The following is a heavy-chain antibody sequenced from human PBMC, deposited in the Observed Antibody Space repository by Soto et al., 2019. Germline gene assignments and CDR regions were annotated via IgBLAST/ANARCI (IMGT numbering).Heavy chain of an antibody. CDR3: ARGDPAGYSSGWDKEGMDV. CDR2: MNPNSGNT. V-gene: IGHV1-8*01. J-gene: IGHJ6*02. CDR1: GYTFTSYD. D-gene: IGHD6-19*01. Sequence: GASVKVSCKASGYTFTSYDIHWVRQATGQGLEWMGWMNPNSGNTGYAQKFQGRVTMTRNTSISTAYMELSSLRSEDTAVYYCARGDPAGYSSGWDKEGMDVFGQGTTVTVSS.